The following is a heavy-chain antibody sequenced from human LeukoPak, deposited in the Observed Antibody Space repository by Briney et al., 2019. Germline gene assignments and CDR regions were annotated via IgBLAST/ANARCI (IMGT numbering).Heavy chain of an antibody. Sequence: PSETPSLTCTVSGGSISSYYWSWIRQPPGKGLEWIGYIYYSGSTNYNPSLKSRVTISVDTSKNQFSLKLSSVTAADTAVYYCARAVGATPWFDPWGQGTLVTVSS. D-gene: IGHD1-26*01. V-gene: IGHV4-59*01. CDR1: GGSISSYY. J-gene: IGHJ5*02. CDR2: IYYSGST. CDR3: ARAVGATPWFDP.